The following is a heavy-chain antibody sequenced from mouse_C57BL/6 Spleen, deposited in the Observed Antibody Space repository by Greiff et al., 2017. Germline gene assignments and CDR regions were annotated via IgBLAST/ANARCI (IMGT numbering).Heavy chain of an antibody. J-gene: IGHJ4*01. V-gene: IGHV5-17*01. D-gene: IGHD3-3*01. CDR1: GFTFSDYG. CDR2: ISSGSSTI. Sequence: EVKLMESGGGLVKPGGSLKLSCAASGFTFSDYGMHWVRQAPEKGLEWVAYISSGSSTIYYADTVKGRFTISRDNDKNTLFLQMTSLRSEDTAMYYCAREGPYAMDYWGQGTSVTVSS. CDR3: AREGPYAMDY.